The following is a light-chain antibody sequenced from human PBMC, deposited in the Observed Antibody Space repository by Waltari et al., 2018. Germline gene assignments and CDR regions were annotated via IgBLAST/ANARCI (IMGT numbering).Light chain of an antibody. V-gene: IGLV2-14*01. CDR3: SSYTTSGTLV. CDR1: SRDVGGYDF. Sequence: QSAPTQPASVSGSPGQSITISCTGTSRDVGGYDFVSWHQQYPGKAPKVMIYGVNNRPSGVSNRFSGSQSGLQADDEADYYCSSYTTSGTLVFGTGTKVTVL. CDR2: GVN. J-gene: IGLJ1*01.